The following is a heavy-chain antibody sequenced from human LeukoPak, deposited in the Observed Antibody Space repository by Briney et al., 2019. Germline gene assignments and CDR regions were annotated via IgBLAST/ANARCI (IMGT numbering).Heavy chain of an antibody. V-gene: IGHV3-21*01. CDR1: GFTFSSYS. D-gene: IGHD5-18*01. Sequence: GSLRLSCAASGFTFSSYSMNWVRQALGKGLEWVSSISSSSSYIYYADSVKGRFTISRDNAKNSLYLQMNSLRAEDTAVYYCARDAIQLWPSDAFDIWGQGTMVTVSS. CDR3: ARDAIQLWPSDAFDI. CDR2: ISSSSSYI. J-gene: IGHJ3*02.